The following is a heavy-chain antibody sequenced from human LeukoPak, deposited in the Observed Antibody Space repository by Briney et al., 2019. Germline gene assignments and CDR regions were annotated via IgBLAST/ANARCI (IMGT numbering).Heavy chain of an antibody. V-gene: IGHV6-1*01. Sequence: SQTLSLTCVISGDSVSSNSDAWNWIRQSPSRGLEWLGRTYYRSKWYNDYAVSVKSRITINPGTSKNQFSLQLNSVTPEDTAVYYCARDSPAQWKRYSSGGKRWFDPWGQGTLVTVSS. D-gene: IGHD6-19*01. CDR2: TYYRSKWYN. CDR3: ARDSPAQWKRYSSGGKRWFDP. CDR1: GDSVSSNSDA. J-gene: IGHJ5*02.